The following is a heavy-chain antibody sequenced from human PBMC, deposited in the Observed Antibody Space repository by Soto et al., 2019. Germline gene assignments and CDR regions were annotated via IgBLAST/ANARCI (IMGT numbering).Heavy chain of an antibody. J-gene: IGHJ4*02. D-gene: IGHD1-26*01. CDR1: GGTFSSYA. Sequence: SVKVSCKASGGTFSSYAISWVRQAPGQGLEWMGGIIPIFGTANYAQKLQGRVTMTTDTSTSTAYMELRSLRSDDTAVYYCARSVGKYYFDYWGQGTLVTVSS. CDR2: IIPIFGTA. V-gene: IGHV1-69*05. CDR3: ARSVGKYYFDY.